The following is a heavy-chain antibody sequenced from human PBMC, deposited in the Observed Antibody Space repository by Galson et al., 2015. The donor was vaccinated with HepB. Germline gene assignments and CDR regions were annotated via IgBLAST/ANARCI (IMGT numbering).Heavy chain of an antibody. CDR3: ARVGSGGWSEGTSYYYYMDV. CDR2: IDSDGRSS. J-gene: IGHJ6*03. CDR1: GFTFSSYW. V-gene: IGHV3-74*01. D-gene: IGHD6-19*01. Sequence: SLRLSCAASGFTFSSYWMHWVRQAPGKGLVWVSRIDSDGRSSTYADSVKGRCTVSRDNAKNMLYLQMNSLRAEDTAVYYCARVGSGGWSEGTSYYYYMDVWGKGTTVTVSS.